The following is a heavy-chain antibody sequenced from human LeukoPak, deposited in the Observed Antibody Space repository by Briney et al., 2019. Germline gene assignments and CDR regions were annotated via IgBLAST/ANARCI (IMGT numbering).Heavy chain of an antibody. J-gene: IGHJ3*02. CDR2: IYHSGST. D-gene: IGHD2/OR15-2a*01. CDR3: ARPDDSTNDAFDI. Sequence: PSQTLSLTCTVSGGSISSGGYYWSWIRQPPGKGLEWIGYIYHSGSTYYNPSLKSRVTISVDRSKNQFSLKLSSVTAADTAVYYCARPDDSTNDAFDIWGQGTMVTVSS. V-gene: IGHV4-30-2*01. CDR1: GGSISSGGYY.